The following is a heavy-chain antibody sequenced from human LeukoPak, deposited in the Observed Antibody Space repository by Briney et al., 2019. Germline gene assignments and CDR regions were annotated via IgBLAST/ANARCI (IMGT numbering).Heavy chain of an antibody. CDR1: GFSFSSYA. V-gene: IGHV3-23*01. Sequence: PGGSLRLSCAASGFSFSSYAMNWVRQAPGKGLEWVSAISGSGGSTYYADSVKGRFTISRDNSKNTLYLQMNSLRAEDTAVYYCAKYGYVDQLLWKIYDYWGQGTLVTVSS. D-gene: IGHD2-2*01. J-gene: IGHJ4*02. CDR2: ISGSGGST. CDR3: AKYGYVDQLLWKIYDY.